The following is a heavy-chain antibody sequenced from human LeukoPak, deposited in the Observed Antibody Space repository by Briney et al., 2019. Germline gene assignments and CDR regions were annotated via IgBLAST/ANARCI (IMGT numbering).Heavy chain of an antibody. CDR1: GGSISSYY. D-gene: IGHD2-15*01. CDR3: ARTPRVVVAARNGWFDP. CDR2: IYYSGST. V-gene: IGHV4-59*01. Sequence: SETLSLTCTVSGGSISSYYWSWIRQPPGKGLEWIGYIYYSGSTNYNPSLKSRVTISVDTSKNQFSLELSSVTAADTAVYYCARTPRVVVAARNGWFDPWGQGTLVTVSS. J-gene: IGHJ5*02.